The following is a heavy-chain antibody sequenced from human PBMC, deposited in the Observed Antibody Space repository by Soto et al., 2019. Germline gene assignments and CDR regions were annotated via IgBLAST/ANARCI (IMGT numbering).Heavy chain of an antibody. CDR3: AISSGWYGPLDY. CDR2: ISAYNGNT. Sequence: SVKVSFKASCYTFTSYGISWVRQAPGQGLEWMGWISAYNGNTNYAQKLQGRVTMTTDTSTSTAYMELRSLRSDDTAVYYCAISSGWYGPLDYWGQGTLVTVSS. CDR1: CYTFTSYG. D-gene: IGHD6-19*01. V-gene: IGHV1-18*01. J-gene: IGHJ4*02.